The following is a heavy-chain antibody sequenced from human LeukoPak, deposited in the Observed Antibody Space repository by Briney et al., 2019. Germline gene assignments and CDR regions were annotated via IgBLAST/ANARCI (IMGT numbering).Heavy chain of an antibody. V-gene: IGHV3-21*04. D-gene: IGHD6-19*01. J-gene: IGHJ5*02. CDR1: GFTFSSYS. CDR2: ISSSSSYI. CDR3: AKADSSGWYESNWFDP. Sequence: GGSLRLSCAASGFTFSSYSMNWVRQAPGKGLEWVSSISSSSSYIYYADSVKGRFTISRDNSRNTLYLQMSSLRAEDTAVYYCAKADSSGWYESNWFDPWGQGTLVTVSS.